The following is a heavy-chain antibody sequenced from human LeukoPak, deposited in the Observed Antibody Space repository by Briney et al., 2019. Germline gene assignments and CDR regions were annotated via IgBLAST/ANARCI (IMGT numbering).Heavy chain of an antibody. Sequence: TGGSLRLSCAASGFTFSSYAMSWVRQAPGKGLEWVSAISGSGGSTYYADSVKGRFTISRDNSKNTLFLQMNSLRAEDTAVYYCARGSGYNYGFPDYWGQGTLVTVSS. CDR2: ISGSGGST. D-gene: IGHD5-18*01. J-gene: IGHJ4*02. CDR3: ARGSGYNYGFPDY. V-gene: IGHV3-23*01. CDR1: GFTFSSYA.